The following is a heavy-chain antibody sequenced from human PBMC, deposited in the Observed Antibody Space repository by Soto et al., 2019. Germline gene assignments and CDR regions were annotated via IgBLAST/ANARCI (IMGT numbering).Heavy chain of an antibody. Sequence: PGGSLRLSCAASGFTFSSYNMNWVRQAPGKGLEWVASISDSSSYIYYAESVKGRFNISRDNAKNSLYLQMNSLRAEDTAVYYCARDFVGYSSGWFGYWGQGILVTVSS. CDR1: GFTFSSYN. CDR2: ISDSSSYI. J-gene: IGHJ4*02. CDR3: ARDFVGYSSGWFGY. V-gene: IGHV3-21*01. D-gene: IGHD6-19*01.